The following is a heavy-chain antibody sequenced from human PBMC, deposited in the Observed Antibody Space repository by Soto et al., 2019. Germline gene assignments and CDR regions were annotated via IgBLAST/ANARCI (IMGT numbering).Heavy chain of an antibody. Sequence: GGSLRLSCAVSGFTFTSYAMTWVRQAPGKGLEWVSAISGSGGSEFYADSVKGRFAISRDNSKNTLYLQMKSLRAEDTALYYCAKGDTTMITDYYAMDVWGQGTTVTVSS. J-gene: IGHJ6*02. D-gene: IGHD5-18*01. CDR3: AKGDTTMITDYYAMDV. V-gene: IGHV3-23*01. CDR2: ISGSGGSE. CDR1: GFTFTSYA.